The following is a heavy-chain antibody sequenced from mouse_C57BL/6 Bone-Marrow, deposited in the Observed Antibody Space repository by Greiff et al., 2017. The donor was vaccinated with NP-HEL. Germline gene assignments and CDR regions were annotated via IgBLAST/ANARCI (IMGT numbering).Heavy chain of an antibody. J-gene: IGHJ4*01. CDR3: AGEGGVRRRTYAMDY. V-gene: IGHV5-16*01. D-gene: IGHD2-14*01. Sequence: EVQLVESEGGLVQPGSSMKLSCTASGFTFSDYYMAWVRQVPEKGLEWVANINYDGSSTYYLDSLKSRFILSRDNAKNMLYLQMSSLTSEDTATYYCAGEGGVRRRTYAMDYGGQGTSVTVSS. CDR2: INYDGSST. CDR1: GFTFSDYY.